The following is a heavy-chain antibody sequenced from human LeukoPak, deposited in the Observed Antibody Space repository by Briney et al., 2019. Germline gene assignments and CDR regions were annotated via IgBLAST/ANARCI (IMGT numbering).Heavy chain of an antibody. CDR3: TRGVPGDY. V-gene: IGHV3-48*03. Sequence: GGSLRLSCAASGFTFSSYEMNWVRQGPGKGLEWVSYISPSGNTIYYADSVKGRFTISRGNAWNTLSLQMNSLRAEDTALYYCTRGVPGDYWGQGTQVTVSS. D-gene: IGHD1-1*01. J-gene: IGHJ4*02. CDR1: GFTFSSYE. CDR2: ISPSGNTI.